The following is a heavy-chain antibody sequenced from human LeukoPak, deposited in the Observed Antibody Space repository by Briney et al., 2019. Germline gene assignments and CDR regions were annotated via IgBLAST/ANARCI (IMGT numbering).Heavy chain of an antibody. Sequence: SETLSLTCTVSAASFISSSHHWGWIRQSPGKGLEWIGTVYYGRTTYYNPSLGGRVTISLDTSANHFSLQLNSVTAADTAVYYCVRHDGRGGATMGAFDSWGQGSLVTVSS. CDR2: VYYGRTT. CDR3: VRHDGRGGATMGAFDS. CDR1: AASFISSSHH. D-gene: IGHD5-12*01. J-gene: IGHJ5*01. V-gene: IGHV4-39*01.